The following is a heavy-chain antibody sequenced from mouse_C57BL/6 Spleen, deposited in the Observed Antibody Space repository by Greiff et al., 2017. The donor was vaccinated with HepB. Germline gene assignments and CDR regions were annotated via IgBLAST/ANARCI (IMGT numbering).Heavy chain of an antibody. CDR3: ARDGGNYEAMDY. Sequence: EVNVVESEGGLVQPGSSMKLSCTASGFTFSDYYMAWVRQVPEKGLEWVANINYDGSSTYYLDSLKSRFIISRDNAKNILYLQMSSLKSEDTATYYCARDGGNYEAMDYWGQGTSVTVSS. D-gene: IGHD2-1*01. J-gene: IGHJ4*01. V-gene: IGHV5-16*01. CDR1: GFTFSDYY. CDR2: INYDGSST.